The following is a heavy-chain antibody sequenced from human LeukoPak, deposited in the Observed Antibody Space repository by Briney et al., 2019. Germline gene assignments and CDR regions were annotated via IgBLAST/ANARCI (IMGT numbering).Heavy chain of an antibody. CDR1: GFTFSNAW. J-gene: IGHJ5*02. CDR2: IKSKTDGGTT. CDR3: TTDRWLGRVNWFDP. D-gene: IGHD6-19*01. Sequence: GGSLRLSCAASGFTFSNAWMSWVRQAPGKGLEWVGRIKSKTDGGTTDYAAPVKGRFTISRDDSKNTLYLQMNSLKTEDTAVYYCTTDRWLGRVNWFDPWGQGTLVTVSS. V-gene: IGHV3-15*01.